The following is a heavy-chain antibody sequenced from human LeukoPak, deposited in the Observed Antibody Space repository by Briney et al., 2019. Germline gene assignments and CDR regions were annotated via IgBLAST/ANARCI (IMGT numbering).Heavy chain of an antibody. V-gene: IGHV1-69*04. J-gene: IGHJ6*02. CDR3: ARDQGLTAPPPYGLDV. CDR2: IIPVLNIT. Sequence: ASVKVSCKTSGGTFSSSAITWVRQAPGQGLDWMGRIIPVLNITSYAQKFQGRVTITADTSTSTVYMELSSLRSEETAVYYCARDQGLTAPPPYGLDVWGQGTTVIVSS. CDR1: GGTFSSSA. D-gene: IGHD4/OR15-4a*01.